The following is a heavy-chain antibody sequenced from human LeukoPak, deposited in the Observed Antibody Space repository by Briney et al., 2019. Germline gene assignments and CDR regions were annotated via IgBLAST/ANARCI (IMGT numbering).Heavy chain of an antibody. CDR2: IQSKTEGGAT. Sequence: GGSLRLSSAASGLTSSNIRMSWVRQAPGKGMEWVGRIQSKTEGGATDYAAPVRGRFSISRDDSTNTIYLQMNSLKTEDTAVYYCTTGGIYYGYWGQGTLVTASS. D-gene: IGHD1-26*01. CDR1: GLTSSNIR. J-gene: IGHJ4*02. CDR3: TTGGIYYGY. V-gene: IGHV3-15*01.